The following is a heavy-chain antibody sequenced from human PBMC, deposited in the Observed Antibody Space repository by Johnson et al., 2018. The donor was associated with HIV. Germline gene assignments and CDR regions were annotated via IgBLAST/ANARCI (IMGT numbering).Heavy chain of an antibody. CDR3: AKGEGYCGGDCLDAFDI. J-gene: IGHJ3*02. CDR2: ISGSGGST. Sequence: VHLVESGGGLVQPGGSLRLSCAASGFTFSSYAMSWVRQAPGKGLEWVSAISGSGGSTYYADSVKGRFTISRDNSKNTLYLQMNSLRAEDTAVYYCAKGEGYCGGDCLDAFDIWGQGTMVTVSS. CDR1: GFTFSSYA. V-gene: IGHV3-23*04. D-gene: IGHD2-21*01.